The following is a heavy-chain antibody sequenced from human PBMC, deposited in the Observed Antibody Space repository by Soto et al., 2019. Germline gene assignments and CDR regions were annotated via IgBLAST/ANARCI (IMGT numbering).Heavy chain of an antibody. CDR2: ISSSGSTI. CDR1: GFTFSSYE. V-gene: IGHV3-48*03. D-gene: IGHD3-16*02. CDR3: ARETVISHYYYGMDV. J-gene: IGHJ6*02. Sequence: GGSLRLSCAASGFTFSSYEMNWVRQAPGKGLEWVSYISSSGSTIYYADSVKGRFTISRDNAKNSLYLQMNSLRAEDTAVYYCARETVISHYYYGMDVWRQGTTVTVPS.